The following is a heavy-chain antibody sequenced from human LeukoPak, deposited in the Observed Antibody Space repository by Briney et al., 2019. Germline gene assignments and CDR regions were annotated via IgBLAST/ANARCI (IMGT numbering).Heavy chain of an antibody. CDR1: GYTFTSYA. J-gene: IGHJ4*02. V-gene: IGHV1-3*01. CDR2: INAGNGNT. Sequence: ASVKVSCKASGYTFTSYAMHWVRQAPGQRLEWMGWINAGNGNTKYSQKFQGRVTITRDTSASTAYMELSSLRSEDTAVYYCARDPGTLGCSSSSCPEDYWGQGTLVTVSS. D-gene: IGHD2-2*01. CDR3: ARDPGTLGCSSSSCPEDY.